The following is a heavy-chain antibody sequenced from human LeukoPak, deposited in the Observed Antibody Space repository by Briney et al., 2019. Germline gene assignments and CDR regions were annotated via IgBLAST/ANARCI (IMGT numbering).Heavy chain of an antibody. CDR3: ARDDGLDVFDV. V-gene: IGHV3-11*05. J-gene: IGHJ3*01. CDR2: ISSSSSDT. Sequence: GGSLRLSCAASGFTFSDYYMSWIRQAPGKGLEWGSSISSSSSDTKYADSVKGRFTISRDTAKKSLYLQMNSLRAEDTAVYYCARDDGLDVFDVWGQGTAVTVSS. CDR1: GFTFSDYY. D-gene: IGHD2-8*01.